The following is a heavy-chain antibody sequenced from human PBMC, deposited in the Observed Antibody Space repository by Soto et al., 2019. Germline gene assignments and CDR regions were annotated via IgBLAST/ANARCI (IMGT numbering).Heavy chain of an antibody. D-gene: IGHD6-6*01. V-gene: IGHV3-23*01. CDR2: ISSSGGSA. J-gene: IGHJ3*01. Sequence: GGSLRLSCAASGFTFGSYAMSWVRQAPGKGLEWVSAISSSGGSAFYPDSVRGRFTISRDNSKNTLFLQMNSLRAEDTAVYYCTNRKLPTRPWGPAFDVWGHGTMVTVSS. CDR1: GFTFGSYA. CDR3: TNRKLPTRPWGPAFDV.